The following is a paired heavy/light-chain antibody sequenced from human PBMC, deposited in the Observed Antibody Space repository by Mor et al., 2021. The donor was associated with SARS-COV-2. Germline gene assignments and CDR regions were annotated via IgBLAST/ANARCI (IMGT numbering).Light chain of an antibody. V-gene: IGKV3-15*01. CDR1: QSVSSN. J-gene: IGKJ1*01. CDR2: GAS. Sequence: EIVMTQSPATLSVFPGERATLSCRASQSVSSNLAWYQQKPGQAPRLLIYGASTRATGIPARFSGSGYGTEFTLTISSLQSEDFAVYYCQQYDNWPQTFGQGTKVEIK. CDR3: QQYDNWPQT.
Heavy chain of an antibody. Sequence: EVQLVQSGAEVKKPGESLKISCKSSGYSFSGYWIAWVRQMPGKGLECMGIIYPGDSDTRYSPSFQGQVTISADTSISTAYLHWNSLQASDTAFYYCARLRVDWDTVAGTAFDNWGQGTLVTVSS. V-gene: IGHV5-51*03. J-gene: IGHJ4*02. CDR3: ARLRVDWDTVAGTAFDN. D-gene: IGHD6-19*01. CDR2: IYPGDSDT. CDR1: GYSFSGYW.